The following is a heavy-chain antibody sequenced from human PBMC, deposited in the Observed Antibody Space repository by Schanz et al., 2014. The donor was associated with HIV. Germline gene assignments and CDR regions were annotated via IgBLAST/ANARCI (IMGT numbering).Heavy chain of an antibody. Sequence: EVQLVESGGGLVQPGRSLRLSCAGSGFTFEDYAMHWVRQAPGKGLEWVSGISWNSGSIAYADSVKGRFTISRDNAKNSLYLQMNSLRPEDTALYYCAKDIFYDSSGLNPGWGSFDIWGQGTLVTVSS. CDR2: ISWNSGSI. J-gene: IGHJ4*02. CDR1: GFTFEDYA. D-gene: IGHD3-22*01. CDR3: AKDIFYDSSGLNPGWGSFDI. V-gene: IGHV3-9*01.